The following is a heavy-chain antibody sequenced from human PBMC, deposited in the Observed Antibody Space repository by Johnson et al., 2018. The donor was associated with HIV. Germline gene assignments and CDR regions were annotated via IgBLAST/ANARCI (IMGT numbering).Heavy chain of an antibody. CDR2: INWNGGST. CDR1: GFTFDDYG. Sequence: VQLLESGGGLVKPGGSLRLSCAASGFTFDDYGMAWVRQAPGKGLEWVSGINWNGGSTGYADSVKGRFTISRDNAKNSLYLQMKSLRAEDTALYYCARDFVAFGECTAFDIWGQGTMVAVSS. J-gene: IGHJ3*02. D-gene: IGHD3-10*01. CDR3: ARDFVAFGECTAFDI. V-gene: IGHV3-20*04.